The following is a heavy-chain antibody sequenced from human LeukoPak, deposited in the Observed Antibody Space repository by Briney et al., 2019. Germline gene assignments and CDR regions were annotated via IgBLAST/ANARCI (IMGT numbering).Heavy chain of an antibody. V-gene: IGHV3-7*01. CDR2: INKDGSDN. CDR3: AKVGAWELQRVFEY. CDR1: GFTFNDYW. Sequence: GSLRLSCAASGFTFNDYWMTWVRQVAGRELEWVANINKDGSDNYYVDSVKGRFTISRDNAKKSLYLEMNSLTVEDTAMYYCAKVGAWELQRVFEYWGQGALVTVSS. J-gene: IGHJ4*02. D-gene: IGHD1-26*01.